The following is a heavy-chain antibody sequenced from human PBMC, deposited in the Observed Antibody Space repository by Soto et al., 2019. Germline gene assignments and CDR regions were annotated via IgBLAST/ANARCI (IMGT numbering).Heavy chain of an antibody. CDR2: IYSGGRT. CDR3: ASSSAYYLLTFDT. V-gene: IGHV3-66*01. Sequence: GGSLRLSCAASEFTVSDNYMTWVRQAPGKGLEWVSVIYSGGRTFYADSVKGRFTISRDNSKNSLYLQMNSLRTEDTAVYYCASSSAYYLLTFDTWGPGTMVTVSS. CDR1: EFTVSDNY. J-gene: IGHJ3*02. D-gene: IGHD3-22*01.